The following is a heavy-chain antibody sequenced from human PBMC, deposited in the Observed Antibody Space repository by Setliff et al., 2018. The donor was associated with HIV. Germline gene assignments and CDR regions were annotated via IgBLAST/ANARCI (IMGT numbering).Heavy chain of an antibody. Sequence: GASVKVSCKASGDNFNNVALNWVRQAPGQGLEWMGGILPIFGSTDYAQKFQGRLTITAVQSQNTVYMELSSLRSDDTAVYYCTNRGGSGTNVGNWFDPWGQGTLGTVS. V-gene: IGHV1-69*13. D-gene: IGHD3-10*01. CDR3: TNRGGSGTNVGNWFDP. CDR1: GDNFNNVA. CDR2: ILPIFGST. J-gene: IGHJ5*02.